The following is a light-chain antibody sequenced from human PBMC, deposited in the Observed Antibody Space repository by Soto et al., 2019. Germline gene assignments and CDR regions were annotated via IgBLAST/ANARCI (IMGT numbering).Light chain of an antibody. J-gene: IGKJ2*01. V-gene: IGKV3-20*01. CDR1: QSVNNDY. CDR2: GTS. Sequence: DIVLTQSPGTLSLSPGERATLSCRASQSVNNDYLAWYQKKPGQAPRLLFYGTSIRATGIPDRFSGSGSGTDITLSISRLEPEDFAVYYCRQYGPSPMYTFGQGTRLEIK. CDR3: RQYGPSPMYT.